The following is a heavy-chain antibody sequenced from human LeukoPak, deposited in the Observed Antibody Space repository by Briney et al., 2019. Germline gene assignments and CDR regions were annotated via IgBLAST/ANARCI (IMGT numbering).Heavy chain of an antibody. CDR2: IYYTGVT. Sequence: SETLSLTCAVSGGSINSSSYYWGWIRQPPGKGLEWIGSIYYTGVTYYNPSLKSRVTISADTSKNKFSLKVNSVTAADTAVYYCARVNPSGSWYNRNGEISYWGQGTLVTVSS. V-gene: IGHV4-39*07. J-gene: IGHJ4*02. CDR1: GGSINSSSYY. D-gene: IGHD1-1*01. CDR3: ARVNPSGSWYNRNGEISY.